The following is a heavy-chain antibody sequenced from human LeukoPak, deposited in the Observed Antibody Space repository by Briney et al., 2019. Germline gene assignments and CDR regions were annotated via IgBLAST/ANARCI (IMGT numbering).Heavy chain of an antibody. CDR3: ASPRGFGYGYFDY. Sequence: SETLSLTCTVSGGSISSSSAYWGWIRQLPGKGLEWIGSIYYRKNTYYNPSLKSRVTISADTSKNQFSLTLGSVSATDTAVYYCASPRGFGYGYFDYWGQGTLVTVSS. D-gene: IGHD5-18*01. CDR1: GGSISSSSAY. V-gene: IGHV4-39*01. CDR2: IYYRKNT. J-gene: IGHJ4*02.